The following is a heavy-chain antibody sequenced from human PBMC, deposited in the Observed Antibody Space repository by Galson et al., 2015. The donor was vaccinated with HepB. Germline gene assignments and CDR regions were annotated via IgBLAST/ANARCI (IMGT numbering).Heavy chain of an antibody. CDR3: ARDGPGYSGSYYVSYFDY. CDR1: GGTFSSYA. Sequence: SVKVSCKASGGTFSSYAISWVRQAPGQGLEWMGGIIPIFGTANYAQKFQGRVTITADESTSTAYMELSSLRSEDTAVYYCARDGPGYSGSYYVSYFDYWGQGTLVTVSS. CDR2: IIPIFGTA. J-gene: IGHJ4*02. V-gene: IGHV1-69*13. D-gene: IGHD1-26*01.